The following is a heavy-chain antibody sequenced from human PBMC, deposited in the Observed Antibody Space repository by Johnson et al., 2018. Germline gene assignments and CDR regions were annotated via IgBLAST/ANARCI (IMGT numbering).Heavy chain of an antibody. CDR3: ARDTHRGVAGRNWFDP. CDR2: INAGNGNT. D-gene: IGHD6-19*01. J-gene: IGHJ5*02. Sequence: VQLVESGAEVKKPGASVKVSCKASGYTFTSYAMHWVRQAPGQRLEWMGWINAGNGNTKYSQKFQGRVTVTRDTSASTAYMELSSLRSEDTAVYHCARDTHRGVAGRNWFDPWGQGTLVTVSS. CDR1: GYTFTSYA. V-gene: IGHV1-3*01.